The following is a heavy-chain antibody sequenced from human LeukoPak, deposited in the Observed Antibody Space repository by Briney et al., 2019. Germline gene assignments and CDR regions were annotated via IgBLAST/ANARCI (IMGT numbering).Heavy chain of an antibody. D-gene: IGHD3-16*01. J-gene: IGHJ5*01. CDR3: AKDGKDWGRVHSKNENWFDS. V-gene: IGHV3-30*02. Sequence: GGSLRLSCSASGFTFSNNGMHWVRQAPGQGLEWVAFIRYDGTRKYFADSVKARFTISRDNAKNTLYMQMNSLRVDDTAVYYCAKDGKDWGRVHSKNENWFDSWGQGTLVTVSS. CDR2: IRYDGTRK. CDR1: GFTFSNNG.